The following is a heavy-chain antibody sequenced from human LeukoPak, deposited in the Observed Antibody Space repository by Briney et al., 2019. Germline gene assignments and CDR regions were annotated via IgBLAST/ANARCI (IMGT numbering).Heavy chain of an antibody. V-gene: IGHV5-51*01. CDR2: IYPGDSDT. D-gene: IGHD1-26*01. CDR3: ARPRVVGAFDALDI. CDR1: GYSFTTYW. Sequence: GESLKISCKGSGYSFTTYWIAWVRQMPGKGPEWMGVIYPGDSDTRYSPSFQGQVTISADKSISTAYLQWSSLKASDTAMYYCARPRVVGAFDALDIRGQGTMVTVSS. J-gene: IGHJ3*02.